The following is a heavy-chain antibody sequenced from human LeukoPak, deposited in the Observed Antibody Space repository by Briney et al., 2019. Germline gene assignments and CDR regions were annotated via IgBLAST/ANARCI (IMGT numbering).Heavy chain of an antibody. CDR2: ISSSGSTI. CDR3: ARGLLWFGELSPFDY. Sequence: GGSLRLSCAASGFTFSSYEMNWVRQAPGKGLEWVSYISSSGSTIYYADPVKGRFTISRDNAKNSLYLQMNSLRAEDTAVYYCARGLLWFGELSPFDYWGQGTLVTVSS. D-gene: IGHD3-10*01. V-gene: IGHV3-48*03. CDR1: GFTFSSYE. J-gene: IGHJ4*02.